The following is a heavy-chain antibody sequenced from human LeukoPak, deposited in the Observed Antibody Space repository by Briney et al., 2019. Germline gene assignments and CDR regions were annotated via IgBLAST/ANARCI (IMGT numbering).Heavy chain of an antibody. J-gene: IGHJ6*04. D-gene: IGHD2-15*01. CDR1: GGSISSYY. Sequence: PSETLSLTCTVSGGSISSYYWSWLRQPPGKGLEWIGYIYYSWCTNYNPSLKRRVTISVDTSKNQYSLKLSSVTAADTAVYYCARGEEYCSGGSCSDGMDVWGKGTTVTVSS. CDR2: IYYSWCT. CDR3: ARGEEYCSGGSCSDGMDV. V-gene: IGHV4-59*01.